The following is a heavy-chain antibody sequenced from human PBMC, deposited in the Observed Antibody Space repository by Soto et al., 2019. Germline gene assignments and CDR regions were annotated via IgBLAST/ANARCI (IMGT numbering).Heavy chain of an antibody. CDR2: IKSKTDGGTT. D-gene: IGHD3-10*01. Sequence: GGSLRLSCAASVFTFSNAWMNWVRQAPGKGLEWVGRIKSKTDGGTTDYAAPVKGRFTISRDDSKNTLYLQMNSLKTEDTAVYYCTTITMVRGVISLNWFDPWGQGTLVTVSS. V-gene: IGHV3-15*07. CDR3: TTITMVRGVISLNWFDP. CDR1: VFTFSNAW. J-gene: IGHJ5*02.